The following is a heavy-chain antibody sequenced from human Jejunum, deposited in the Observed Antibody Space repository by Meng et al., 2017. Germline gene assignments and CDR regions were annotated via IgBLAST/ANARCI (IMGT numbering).Heavy chain of an antibody. Sequence: GGPLRLSCAASRFTFSSYEMNWVRQAPGKGLEWVSYISSSGSTTFYADSVKGRFTISRDYAKNSVFLQMNSLRAEDTAVYYCAREVGDPIAGLDYWGQGTLVTVSS. D-gene: IGHD3-16*01. V-gene: IGHV3-48*03. CDR2: ISSSGSTT. CDR3: AREVGDPIAGLDY. J-gene: IGHJ4*02. CDR1: RFTFSSYE.